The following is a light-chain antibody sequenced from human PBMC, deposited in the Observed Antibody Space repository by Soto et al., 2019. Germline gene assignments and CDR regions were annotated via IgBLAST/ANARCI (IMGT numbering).Light chain of an antibody. CDR1: QSVSSSN. V-gene: IGKV3-20*01. J-gene: IGKJ2*01. CDR2: GAS. Sequence: EIVLTQSPGTLSLSPGERATLSCRASQSVSSSNLAWYQQKPGQAPRLLIYGASSRATGIPDRFSGSGSGTDFTLTISRLEPEDFAVYYCQQYGSSPGFGQGTKLEIK. CDR3: QQYGSSPG.